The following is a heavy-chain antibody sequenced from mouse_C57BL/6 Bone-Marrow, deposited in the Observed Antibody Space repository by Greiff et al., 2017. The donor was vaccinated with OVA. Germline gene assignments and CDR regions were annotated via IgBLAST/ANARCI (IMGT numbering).Heavy chain of an antibody. J-gene: IGHJ3*01. V-gene: IGHV1-81*01. CDR3: ARKLGPKFAY. CDR2: IYPRSGNT. CDR1: GYTFTSYG. D-gene: IGHD4-1*01. Sequence: QVHVKQSGAELARPGASVKLSCKASGYTFTSYGISWVKQRTGQGLEWIGEIYPRSGNTYYNEKFKGKATLTADKSSSTAYMELRSLTSEDSAVDFCARKLGPKFAYWGQGTLVTVSA.